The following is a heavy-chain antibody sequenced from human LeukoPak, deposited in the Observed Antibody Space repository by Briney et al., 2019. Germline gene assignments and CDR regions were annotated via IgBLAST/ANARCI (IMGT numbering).Heavy chain of an antibody. CDR2: VYHSGST. CDR1: GYSINSGYY. D-gene: IGHD3-9*01. J-gene: IGHJ4*02. Sequence: PSETLSLTCTVSGYSINSGYYWGWIRPPPGKGLEWIGMVYHSGSTYYNPSLKSRVTISVDTSKNHFSLRLTSVTAADTAVYYCARDTNFDWLFWGQGTLVTVSS. V-gene: IGHV4-38-2*02. CDR3: ARDTNFDWLF.